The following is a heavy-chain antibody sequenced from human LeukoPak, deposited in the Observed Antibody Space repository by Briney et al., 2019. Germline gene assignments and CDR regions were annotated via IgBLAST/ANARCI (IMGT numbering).Heavy chain of an antibody. CDR2: INPNSGGT. CDR3: ARERDIVVVTAISWYFDL. J-gene: IGHJ2*01. V-gene: IGHV1-2*02. CDR1: GYTFTGYY. Sequence: ASVKVSCKASGYTFTGYYMHWVRQAPGQGLEWMGSINPNSGGTNYAQKFQGRVTMTRDTSISTAYMELSRLRSDDTAVYYCARERDIVVVTAISWYFDLWGRGTLVTVSS. D-gene: IGHD2-21*02.